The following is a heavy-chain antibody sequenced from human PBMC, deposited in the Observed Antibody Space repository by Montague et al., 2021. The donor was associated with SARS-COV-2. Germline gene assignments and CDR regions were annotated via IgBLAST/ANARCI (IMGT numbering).Heavy chain of an antibody. Sequence: TLSLTCTVSGGSISSGGYSWSWIRQHPGKGLEWIGYIYNSGSTNYSPSLKSRVTISVDTSKNQFSLKLTSVTAADTAVYYCASIPISYYSDSSSYYTRDSWAQGTLVPVSS. CDR1: GGSISSGGYS. D-gene: IGHD3-22*01. J-gene: IGHJ4*02. CDR3: ASIPISYYSDSSSYYTRDS. V-gene: IGHV4-31*03. CDR2: IYNSGST.